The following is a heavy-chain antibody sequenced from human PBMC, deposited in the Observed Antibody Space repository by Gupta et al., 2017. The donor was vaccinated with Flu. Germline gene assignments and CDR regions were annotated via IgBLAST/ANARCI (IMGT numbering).Heavy chain of an antibody. CDR1: GFTFDDYA. CDR3: AKDRIAVAGTFFDY. V-gene: IGHV3-9*01. CDR2: ISWNSGSI. J-gene: IGHJ4*02. Sequence: EVQLVESGGGLVQPGRSLRLCCAASGFTFDDYALHWVRQAPGKGLEWVSGISWNSGSIGYADSVKGRFTISRDNAKNSLYLQMNSLRAEDTALYYCAKDRIAVAGTFFDYWGQGTLVTVSS. D-gene: IGHD6-19*01.